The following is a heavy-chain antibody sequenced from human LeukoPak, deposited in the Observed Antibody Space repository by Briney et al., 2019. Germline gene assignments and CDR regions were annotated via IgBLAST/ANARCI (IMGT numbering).Heavy chain of an antibody. CDR3: ARGFTPTLGEYHYYYMDV. V-gene: IGHV3-21*01. D-gene: IGHD3-16*01. CDR2: ISSSSYI. Sequence: PGGSLRLSCAASGFTFSSYSMNWVRQAPGKGLEWVSSISSSSYIYYADSVKGRFTISRDNAKNSLYLQMNSLRAEDTAVYYCARGFTPTLGEYHYYYMDVWGKGTTVTVSS. CDR1: GFTFSSYS. J-gene: IGHJ6*03.